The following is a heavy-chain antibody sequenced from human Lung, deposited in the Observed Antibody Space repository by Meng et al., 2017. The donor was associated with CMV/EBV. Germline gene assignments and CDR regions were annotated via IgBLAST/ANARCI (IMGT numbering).Heavy chain of an antibody. CDR1: GFTFSSYA. CDR2: ISYDGSNK. D-gene: IGHD3-22*01. V-gene: IGHV3-30-3*01. Sequence: SXAASGFTFSSYAMHWVRQAPGKGLEWVAVISYDGSNKYYADSVKGRFTISRDNSKNTLYLQMNSLRAEDTAVYYCARAQERYRVTMIVVVITEYYYGMDVWXQGTXVTVAS. CDR3: ARAQERYRVTMIVVVITEYYYGMDV. J-gene: IGHJ6*02.